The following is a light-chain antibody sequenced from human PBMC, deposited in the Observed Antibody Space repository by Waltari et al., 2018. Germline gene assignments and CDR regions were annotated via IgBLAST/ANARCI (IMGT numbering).Light chain of an antibody. CDR2: KQN. CDR1: ALASQY. V-gene: IGLV3-25*03. CDR3: QSSDSSGTYVV. J-gene: IGLJ2*01. Sequence: ELTQPPSVSVSPGQTARITCPGDALASQYPYWYQQKPGQAPVLVLYKQNERAAGIPERFSGSSSGTRVTLTITGVQAEDEADYHCQSSDSSGTYVVFGGGTRLTVL.